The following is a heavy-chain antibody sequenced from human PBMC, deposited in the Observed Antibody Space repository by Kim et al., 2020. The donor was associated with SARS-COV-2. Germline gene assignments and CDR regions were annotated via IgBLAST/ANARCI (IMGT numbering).Heavy chain of an antibody. D-gene: IGHD2-15*01. CDR1: GGSISSSSYY. Sequence: SETLSLTCTVSGGSISSSSYYWGWIRQPPGKGLEWIGSIYYSGSTYYNPSLKSRVTISVDTSKNQFSLKLSSVTAADTAVYYCARQGTVVTEYYFDYWGQGTLVTVSS. CDR3: ARQGTVVTEYYFDY. CDR2: IYYSGST. V-gene: IGHV4-39*01. J-gene: IGHJ4*02.